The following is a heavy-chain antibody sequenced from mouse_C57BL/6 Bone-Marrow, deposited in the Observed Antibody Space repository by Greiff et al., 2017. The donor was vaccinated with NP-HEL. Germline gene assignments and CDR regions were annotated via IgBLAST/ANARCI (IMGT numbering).Heavy chain of an antibody. CDR3: ARRPGSSFSYWYFEV. CDR2: FYPGSGSI. Sequence: QVQLKESGAELVKPGASVKLSCKASGYTFTEYPIHWVKQRSGQGLEWIGWFYPGSGSIKYNEKFKDKATLTADKSSSTVYMELSRLTSEDSAVYFCARRPGSSFSYWYFEVWGTGTTVTVSS. CDR1: GYTFTEYP. V-gene: IGHV1-62-2*01. D-gene: IGHD1-1*01. J-gene: IGHJ1*03.